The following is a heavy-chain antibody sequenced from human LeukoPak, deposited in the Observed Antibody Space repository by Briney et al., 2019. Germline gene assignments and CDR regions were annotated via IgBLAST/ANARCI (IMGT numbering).Heavy chain of an antibody. Sequence: SETLSLTCTVSGGSISSSSYYWGWIRQPPGKGLEWIGSIYYSGSTYYNPSLKSRVTISVDTSKNQFSLKLSSVTAADTAVYYGAREVVVAPTPNWFDPWGKETLVTVSS. CDR3: AREVVVAPTPNWFDP. D-gene: IGHD2-15*01. CDR1: GGSISSSSYY. J-gene: IGHJ5*02. V-gene: IGHV4-39*07. CDR2: IYYSGST.